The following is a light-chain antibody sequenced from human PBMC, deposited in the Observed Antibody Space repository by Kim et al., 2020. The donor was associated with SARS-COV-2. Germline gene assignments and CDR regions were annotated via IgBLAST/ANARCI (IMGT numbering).Light chain of an antibody. J-gene: IGLJ3*02. CDR2: RNN. CDR3: SGLDSSLSAWV. CDR1: SNIVANQG. V-gene: IGLV10-54*02. Sequence: IAKLTCTRNSNIVANQGAAWLQQHQGHPPKLLSYRNNSRPSGISERFASSRSGNTASLTITGLQPEDEAYFYCSGLDSSLSAWVFGGGTQLTVL.